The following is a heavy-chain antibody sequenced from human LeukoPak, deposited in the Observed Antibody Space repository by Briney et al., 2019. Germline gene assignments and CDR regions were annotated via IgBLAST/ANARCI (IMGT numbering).Heavy chain of an antibody. V-gene: IGHV1-2*02. Sequence: ASVKVSCKASGYTFTGYYMHWVRQAPGQGLEGMGWINPNSGGTNYAQKFQGRVTMTRDTSISTAYMELSRLRSDDTAVYYCARDLGLSYSSSYYFDYWGQGTLVTVSS. CDR3: ARDLGLSYSSSYYFDY. D-gene: IGHD6-19*01. CDR1: GYTFTGYY. J-gene: IGHJ4*02. CDR2: INPNSGGT.